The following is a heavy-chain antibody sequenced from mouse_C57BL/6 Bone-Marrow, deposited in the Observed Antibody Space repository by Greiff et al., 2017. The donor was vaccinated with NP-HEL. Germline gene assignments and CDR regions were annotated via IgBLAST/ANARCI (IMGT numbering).Heavy chain of an antibody. D-gene: IGHD1-1*01. V-gene: IGHV14-4*01. CDR1: GFNIKDDY. CDR2: IDPENGDT. Sequence: VQLQQSGAELVRPGASVKLSCTASGFNIKDDYMHWVKQRPEQGLEWIGWIDPENGDTEYASKLQGKATITADTSSNTSYLQLSSLTSEDTAVYYCTRLYYYGSSSFAYWGQGTLVTVSA. CDR3: TRLYYYGSSSFAY. J-gene: IGHJ3*01.